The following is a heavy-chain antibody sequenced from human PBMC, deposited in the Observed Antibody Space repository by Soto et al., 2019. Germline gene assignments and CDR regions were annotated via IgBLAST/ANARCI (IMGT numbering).Heavy chain of an antibody. CDR2: INTNTGNP. D-gene: IGHD5-12*01. Sequence: ASVKVSCKASGYTFTSYAMNWVRQAPGQGLEWMGWINTNTGNPTYAQGFTGRFVFSLDTSVSTAYLQICSLKAEDTAVYYCARDLGVIVATNREVDDWGQGTLVTVSS. V-gene: IGHV7-4-1*01. CDR3: ARDLGVIVATNREVDD. CDR1: GYTFTSYA. J-gene: IGHJ4*02.